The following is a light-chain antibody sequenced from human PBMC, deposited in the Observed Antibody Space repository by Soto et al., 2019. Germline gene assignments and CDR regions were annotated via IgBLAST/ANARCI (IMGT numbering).Light chain of an antibody. V-gene: IGLV2-23*03. J-gene: IGLJ2*01. CDR1: SSDVGSYNF. CDR3: CSYAGSSTFVV. Sequence: QSALTQPASVSGSPGQSITISCTGTSSDVGSYNFVSWYQHHPGKAPQLMIYEGTKRPSGISDRFSGSKSGNTASLTVSGLQAEDEADYYCCSYAGSSTFVVFGGGTKVTVL. CDR2: EGT.